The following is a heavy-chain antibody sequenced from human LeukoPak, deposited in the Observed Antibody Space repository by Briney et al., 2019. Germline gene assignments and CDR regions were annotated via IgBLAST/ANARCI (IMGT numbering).Heavy chain of an antibody. CDR2: LSGSGDSS. V-gene: IGHV3-23*01. D-gene: IGHD3-22*01. CDR3: ARDRHSSVDY. J-gene: IGHJ4*02. Sequence: GGSLRLSCAASGFTFSNYAMSWVRQAPGKGLEWVSALSGSGDSSYYADSVKGRFSISRDNSKNTLYLQMNSLRAEDTAVYYCARDRHSSVDYWGQGALVTVSS. CDR1: GFTFSNYA.